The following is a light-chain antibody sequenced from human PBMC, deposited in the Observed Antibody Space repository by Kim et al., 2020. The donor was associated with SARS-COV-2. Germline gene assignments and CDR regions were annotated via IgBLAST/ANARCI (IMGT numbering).Light chain of an antibody. J-gene: IGLJ2*01. CDR2: QDT. V-gene: IGLV3-1*01. Sequence: SYELTQPPSMSVSPGQTASITCSGDKLGDKYTCWYQQKAGQSPVLVIYQDTKRPSGIPERFSGSNSGNTATLTISGTQAMDEADSFCQAWDINTVVFGGG. CDR1: KLGDKY. CDR3: QAWDINTVV.